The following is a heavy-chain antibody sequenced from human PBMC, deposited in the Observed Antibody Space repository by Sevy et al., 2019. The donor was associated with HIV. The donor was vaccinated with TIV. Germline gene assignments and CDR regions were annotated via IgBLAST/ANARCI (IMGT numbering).Heavy chain of an antibody. D-gene: IGHD3-10*02. CDR2: IWNDGSNK. CDR1: GFTFSDFG. J-gene: IGHJ4*02. Sequence: GGSLRLSCAASGFTFSDFGMQWVRQAPGKGLQWVAVIWNDGSNKYYADSVKGRFTTSRDNSSNTLYLQMNGLRAEDTVVYYCARDVRGEGIRPGDLDYWGQGTLVTVSS. V-gene: IGHV3-33*01. CDR3: ARDVRGEGIRPGDLDY.